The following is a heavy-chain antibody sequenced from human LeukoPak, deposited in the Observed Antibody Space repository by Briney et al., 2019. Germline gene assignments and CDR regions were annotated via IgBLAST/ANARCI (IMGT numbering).Heavy chain of an antibody. CDR3: ARGLTTVTSLASY. CDR1: GFTFSDYY. J-gene: IGHJ4*02. V-gene: IGHV3-11*03. CDR2: ISGSGSGA. D-gene: IGHD4-17*01. Sequence: GGSLRLSCAASGFTFSDYYMNWIRQAPGKGLEWVSYISGSGSGANYADFVKGRFTISRDNAKNSLYLQMNSLGAEDTAMYYCARGLTTVTSLASYWGQGTLVTVSS.